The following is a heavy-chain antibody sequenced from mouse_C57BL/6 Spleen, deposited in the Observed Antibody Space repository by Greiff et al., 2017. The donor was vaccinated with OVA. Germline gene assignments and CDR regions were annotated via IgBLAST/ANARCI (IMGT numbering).Heavy chain of an antibody. CDR3: AGDGYSGFAY. Sequence: EVKLVESGGDLVKPGGSLKLSCAASGFTFSSYGMSWVRQTPDKRLEWVATISSGGSYTYYPDSVKGRFTISRDNAKNTLYLQMSSLKSEDTAMYYCAGDGYSGFAYWGQGTLVTVSA. CDR2: ISSGGSYT. V-gene: IGHV5-6*01. D-gene: IGHD2-3*01. J-gene: IGHJ3*01. CDR1: GFTFSSYG.